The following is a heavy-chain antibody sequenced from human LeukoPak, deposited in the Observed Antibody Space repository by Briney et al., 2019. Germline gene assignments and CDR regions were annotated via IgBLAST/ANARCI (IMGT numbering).Heavy chain of an antibody. CDR2: ISPNSGGT. D-gene: IGHD1-26*01. CDR3: ARGYSGSWTGYYYYMDV. J-gene: IGHJ6*03. CDR1: GYTFTGFY. V-gene: IGHV1-2*02. Sequence: ASVKVSCKASGYTFTGFYIHWVRQAPGQGLEWMGWISPNSGGTNYAQKFQGRVTMTRDTSISTAYMELSRLRSDDTAVYYCARGYSGSWTGYYYYMDVWGKGTTVTVSS.